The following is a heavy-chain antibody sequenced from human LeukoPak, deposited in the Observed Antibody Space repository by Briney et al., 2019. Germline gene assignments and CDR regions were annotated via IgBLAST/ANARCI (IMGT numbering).Heavy chain of an antibody. V-gene: IGHV4-34*01. D-gene: IGHD3-16*01. J-gene: IGHJ4*02. CDR1: GGSFSGYY. CDR3: ARDIVWGTDYFDY. Sequence: SETLSLTCAVHGGSFSGYYWSWIRQPPGKGLEWIGEINHSGSTNYNPSLKSRVTISVDTSKNQFSLKLSSVTAADTAVYYCARDIVWGTDYFDYWGQGTLVTVSS. CDR2: INHSGST.